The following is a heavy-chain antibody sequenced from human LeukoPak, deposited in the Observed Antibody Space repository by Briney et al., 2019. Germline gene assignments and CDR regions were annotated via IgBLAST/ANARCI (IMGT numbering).Heavy chain of an antibody. CDR1: GYTFTSYA. J-gene: IGHJ5*02. Sequence: ASVKVSCKASGYTFTSYAMNWVRQAPGQGLEWMGWINTNTGNPTYAQGFTGRFVFSLDTSVSAAYLQISSLKAEDTAVYYCARDDMDGIAVAGFDPWSQGTLVTVSS. V-gene: IGHV7-4-1*02. D-gene: IGHD6-19*01. CDR2: INTNTGNP. CDR3: ARDDMDGIAVAGFDP.